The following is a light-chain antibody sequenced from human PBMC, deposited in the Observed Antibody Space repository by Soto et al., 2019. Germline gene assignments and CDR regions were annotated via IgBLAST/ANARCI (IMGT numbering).Light chain of an antibody. J-gene: IGLJ1*01. CDR3: AAWDDSLNGHV. Sequence: QSALTQPPSASGPPGQRVTISCSGGSSNIGRHTVNWYQQLPGTAPKLLIQSSDKRPSGVPDRFSGSTSGTSGSLAISGLQSEDEADYYCAAWDDSLNGHVFGTGTKLTVL. V-gene: IGLV1-44*01. CDR2: SSD. CDR1: SSNIGRHT.